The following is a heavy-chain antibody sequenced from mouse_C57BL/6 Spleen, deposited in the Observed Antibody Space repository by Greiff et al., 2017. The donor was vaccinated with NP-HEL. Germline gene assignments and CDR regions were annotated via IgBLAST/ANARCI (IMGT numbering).Heavy chain of an antibody. J-gene: IGHJ3*01. D-gene: IGHD2-1*01. Sequence: DVMLVESGGGLVKPGGSLKLSCAASGFTFSSYAMSWVRQTPEKRLEWVATISDGGSYTYYPDNVKGRFTISRDNAKNNLYLQMSHLKSEDTAMYYCARDEGGNYEAWFAYWGQGTLVTVSA. V-gene: IGHV5-4*01. CDR1: GFTFSSYA. CDR3: ARDEGGNYEAWFAY. CDR2: ISDGGSYT.